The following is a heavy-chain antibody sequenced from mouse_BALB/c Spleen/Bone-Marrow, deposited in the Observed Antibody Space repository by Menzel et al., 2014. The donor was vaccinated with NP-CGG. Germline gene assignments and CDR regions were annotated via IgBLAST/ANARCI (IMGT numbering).Heavy chain of an antibody. D-gene: IGHD2-4*01. CDR1: GYTFTSYT. Sequence: VQLQQSGAELARPGASVKMSCEAPGYTFTSYTMHWVKQRPGQGLEWIGYINPSSGYTNYNQKFKDKATLTADKSSSTAYMQLSSLTSEDSAVYYCARFFYDYDGPWFAYWGQGTLVTVSA. CDR2: INPSSGYT. CDR3: ARFFYDYDGPWFAY. V-gene: IGHV1-4*01. J-gene: IGHJ3*01.